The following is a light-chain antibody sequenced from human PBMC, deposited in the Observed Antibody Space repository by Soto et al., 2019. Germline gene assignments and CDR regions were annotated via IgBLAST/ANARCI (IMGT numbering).Light chain of an antibody. CDR2: NNN. Sequence: QSALTQPPSASGTPGQRVTISCSGSSSNIGGRTVNWYQQLPGTAPKLLIYNNNQRPSGVPDRFSGSKSGTSASLAITGLQSEDEADYYCAAWDDSLTAHVFXVGTKVTVL. V-gene: IGLV1-44*01. CDR1: SSNIGGRT. J-gene: IGLJ1*01. CDR3: AAWDDSLTAHV.